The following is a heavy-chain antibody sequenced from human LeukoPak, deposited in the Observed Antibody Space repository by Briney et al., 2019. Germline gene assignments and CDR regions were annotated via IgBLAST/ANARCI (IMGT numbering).Heavy chain of an antibody. J-gene: IGHJ4*02. Sequence: PGGSLRLSCAASGFTFSSYAMGWVRQAPGKGPEWVSSISGSGGHTYFADSVNGRFTISRDNSKNTLDLQINSLKVEDTAVYYCAKFRYHRNENNYHDFNYWGQGTLVTVSS. CDR1: GFTFSSYA. CDR2: ISGSGGHT. CDR3: AKFRYHRNENNYHDFNY. D-gene: IGHD1/OR15-1a*01. V-gene: IGHV3-23*01.